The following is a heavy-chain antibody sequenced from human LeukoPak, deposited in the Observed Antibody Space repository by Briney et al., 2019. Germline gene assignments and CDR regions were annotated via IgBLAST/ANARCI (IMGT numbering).Heavy chain of an antibody. CDR2: ISSSGGSP. CDR1: GFTFGTYA. J-gene: IGHJ4*02. CDR3: AKDRSSQSTLGPHY. D-gene: IGHD5/OR15-5a*01. V-gene: IGHV3-23*01. Sequence: GGSLRLSCAASGFTFGTYAMHWVRQAPGKGLEWVSFISSSGGSPNYADSVKGRFTISRDNSENTLYLQMSSLRAEDTAMYYCAKDRSSQSTLGPHYWGQGTLVTVSS.